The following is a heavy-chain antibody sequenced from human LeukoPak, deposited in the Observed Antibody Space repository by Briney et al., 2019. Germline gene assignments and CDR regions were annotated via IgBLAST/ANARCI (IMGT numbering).Heavy chain of an antibody. CDR3: ARAPDYGDAPTYFDY. CDR2: INHSGST. J-gene: IGHJ4*02. D-gene: IGHD4-17*01. V-gene: IGHV4-34*01. Sequence: SETLSLTCTVSGGSISSYYWSWIRQPPGKGLEWIGEINHSGSTNYNPSLKSRVTISVDTSKNQFSLKLSSVTAADTAVYYCARAPDYGDAPTYFDYWGQGTLVTVSS. CDR1: GGSISSYY.